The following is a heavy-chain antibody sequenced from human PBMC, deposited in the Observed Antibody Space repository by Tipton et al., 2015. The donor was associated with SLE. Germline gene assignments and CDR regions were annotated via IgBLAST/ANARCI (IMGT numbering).Heavy chain of an antibody. D-gene: IGHD2-15*01. Sequence: TLSLTCTVSGGSISSYYWSWIRQTPGKGLEWIGYIYYSGSSNYNPSLKSRATISIDTSKNQLSLKLTSVTAADTAVYYCARGSVVADDYWGQGTLVTVSS. CDR2: IYYSGSS. V-gene: IGHV4-59*01. CDR3: ARGSVVADDY. CDR1: GGSISSYY. J-gene: IGHJ4*02.